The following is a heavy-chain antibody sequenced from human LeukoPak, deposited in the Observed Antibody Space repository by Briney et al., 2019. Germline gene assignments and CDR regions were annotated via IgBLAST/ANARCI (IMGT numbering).Heavy chain of an antibody. J-gene: IGHJ4*02. V-gene: IGHV3-48*03. D-gene: IGHD5-12*01. CDR3: ARDIHGYSGPHDY. CDR2: ISTSGSAI. CDR1: GFSFSSYE. Sequence: GGSLRLSCTASGFSFSSYEIHWVRQAPGKGLEWVSYISTSGSAIYADSVKGRFTISRDSAKNSLYLQMNSLRAEDTAVYYCARDIHGYSGPHDYWGQGTLVTVSS.